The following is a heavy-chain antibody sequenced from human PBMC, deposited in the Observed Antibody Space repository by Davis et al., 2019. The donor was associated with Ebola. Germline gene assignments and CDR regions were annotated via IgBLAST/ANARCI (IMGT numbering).Heavy chain of an antibody. CDR3: ARGCSSTSCSYYYYGMDV. CDR1: GYTFTSYA. V-gene: IGHV1-3*01. J-gene: IGHJ6*02. CDR2: INAGNGNT. Sequence: AASVKVSCKASGYTFTSYAMHWVRQAPGQRLEWMGWINAGNGNTKYSQKFQGWVTMTRDTSISTAYMELSRLKSDDTAVYYWARGCSSTSCSYYYYGMDVWGQGTTVTVSS. D-gene: IGHD2-2*01.